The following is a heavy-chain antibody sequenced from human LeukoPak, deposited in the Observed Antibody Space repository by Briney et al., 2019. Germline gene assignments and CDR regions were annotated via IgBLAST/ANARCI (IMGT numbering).Heavy chain of an antibody. V-gene: IGHV3-30*18. D-gene: IGHD1-26*01. CDR2: ISYDGSNK. Sequence: SCKASGYTFTSYGMHWVRQAPGKGLEWVAVISYDGSNKYYADSVKGRFTISRDNSKNTLYLQMNSLRAEDTAVYYCAKDRSGSFDYWGQGTLVTVSS. J-gene: IGHJ4*02. CDR1: GYTFTSYG. CDR3: AKDRSGSFDY.